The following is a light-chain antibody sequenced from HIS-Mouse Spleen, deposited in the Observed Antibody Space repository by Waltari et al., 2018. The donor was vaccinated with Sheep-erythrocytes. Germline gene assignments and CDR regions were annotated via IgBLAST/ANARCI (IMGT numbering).Light chain of an antibody. V-gene: IGKV3-11*01. CDR1: QSVSSY. CDR3: QQRSNWYT. CDR2: DAY. J-gene: IGKJ2*01. Sequence: EIVLTQSPATLSLSPGERATLSCRASQSVSSYLAWYQQKPVQAPRLLIYDAYNMATGIPSMFSDSGSGTDVTLTISSLEPEDFAVYYCQQRSNWYTFGQGTKLEIK.